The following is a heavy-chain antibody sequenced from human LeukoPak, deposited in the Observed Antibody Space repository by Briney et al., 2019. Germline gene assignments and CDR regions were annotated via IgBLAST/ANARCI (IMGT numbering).Heavy chain of an antibody. CDR1: GVSISSYY. CDR3: ARGARLFDS. CDR2: IYISGDT. J-gene: IGHJ4*02. Sequence: SETLSLTSTVSGVSISSYYWSWIRQPPGKGLECIGYIYISGDTNYNPSLKSRVTMSLDTSKNQFSLKLSSLTAADTAVYYSARGARLFDSWGQGTLVTVSS. V-gene: IGHV4-4*09. D-gene: IGHD3-16*01.